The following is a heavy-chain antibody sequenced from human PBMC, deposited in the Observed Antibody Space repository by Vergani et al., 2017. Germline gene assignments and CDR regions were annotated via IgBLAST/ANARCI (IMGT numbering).Heavy chain of an antibody. Sequence: EVELVESGGGLVQPGGSLRLSCAASGFTFNEYWMHWVRQAPGKGLVWVSGMNGDGDTISYADSVKGRFTISRDNAKNTLFLQMNSLRAEDTAVYYCARARVFRYGVVWENWFDPWGQGTLVPVSS. CDR1: GFTFNEYW. V-gene: IGHV3-74*01. D-gene: IGHD3-3*01. CDR2: MNGDGDTI. CDR3: ARARVFRYGVVWENWFDP. J-gene: IGHJ5*02.